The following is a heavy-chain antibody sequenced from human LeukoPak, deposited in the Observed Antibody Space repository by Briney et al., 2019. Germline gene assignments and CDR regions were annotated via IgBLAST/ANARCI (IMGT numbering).Heavy chain of an antibody. D-gene: IGHD2-15*01. CDR2: ISSSSSYT. Sequence: GGSLRLSFALSGVTLSNFLMSCVPQAPGKGLEWVSDISSSSSYTNYADSVKGRFTVSRDNAKNSLYLQINSLRVEDTAVYYCARYSVVVSITPIFWGQGTLVTVSS. CDR1: GVTLSNFL. V-gene: IGHV3-11*03. CDR3: ARYSVVVSITPIF. J-gene: IGHJ4*02.